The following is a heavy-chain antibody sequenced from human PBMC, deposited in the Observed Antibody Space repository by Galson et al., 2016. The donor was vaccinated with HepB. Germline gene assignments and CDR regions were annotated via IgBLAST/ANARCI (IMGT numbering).Heavy chain of an antibody. CDR1: GYTFNKYG. Sequence: SVKVSCKASGYTFNKYGLHWVRQAPGQRLEWMGWINAGNGNTKYSQNFQGRVATTRDTSASTAYMELSSLRSEDTAVYYCARDRHWFRGFYNWFDPWGQGTLVTVSS. D-gene: IGHD3-10*01. J-gene: IGHJ5*02. CDR3: ARDRHWFRGFYNWFDP. CDR2: INAGNGNT. V-gene: IGHV1-3*01.